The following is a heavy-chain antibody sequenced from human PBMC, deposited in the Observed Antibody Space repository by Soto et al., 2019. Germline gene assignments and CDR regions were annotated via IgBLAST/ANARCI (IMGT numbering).Heavy chain of an antibody. D-gene: IGHD3-22*01. CDR3: ARGDSSGSRRYYYYGMDV. CDR2: IYSGGST. V-gene: IGHV3-53*02. CDR1: GFTVSSNY. J-gene: IGHJ6*02. Sequence: EVQLVETGGGLIQPGGSLRLSCAASGFTVSSNYMSWVRQAPGKGLEWVSVIYSGGSTYYADSVKGRFTISRDNSKNTQYLQMTSLRAEDTAVDYCARGDSSGSRRYYYYGMDVWGQGTTVTVSS.